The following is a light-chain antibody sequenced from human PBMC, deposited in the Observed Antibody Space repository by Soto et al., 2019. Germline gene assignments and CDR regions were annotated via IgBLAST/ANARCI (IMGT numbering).Light chain of an antibody. Sequence: DIQMTQSPSSLSASVGDRVTITCRASQGISSWLAWYQQKPGKAPKLLIYDASSLQSGVPARFSGRGSGTEFALTISGLHPDDFATYYCQQYNTYTWTFGQGTKVDIK. CDR3: QQYNTYTWT. V-gene: IGKV1D-16*01. CDR2: DAS. CDR1: QGISSW. J-gene: IGKJ1*01.